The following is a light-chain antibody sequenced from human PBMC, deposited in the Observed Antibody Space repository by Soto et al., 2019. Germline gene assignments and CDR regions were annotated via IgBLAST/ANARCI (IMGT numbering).Light chain of an antibody. Sequence: EIVMTQSPATLAVSPGERATLSCRASQSIAGNLAWYQQKPGQAPRLLISGASTRASGIPARFSCRGSGTEFALTISSLQSEDFAVYYCQQYNNWPPTWTFGQGTKVEIK. CDR1: QSIAGN. CDR2: GAS. V-gene: IGKV3-15*01. J-gene: IGKJ1*01. CDR3: QQYNNWPPTWT.